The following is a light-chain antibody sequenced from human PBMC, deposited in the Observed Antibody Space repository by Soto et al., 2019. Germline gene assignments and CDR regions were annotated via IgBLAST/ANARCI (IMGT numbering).Light chain of an antibody. Sequence: QSALTQPASVSGSPGQSIAISCTGTSSDVGAYDYVSWYQQHAGKAPKLMIYDVNNRPSGVSNRFSGSKSGNTASLTISRLQAEDEADYYCSSYTISSTPLYVFGTGTKVTVL. J-gene: IGLJ1*01. CDR3: SSYTISSTPLYV. V-gene: IGLV2-14*01. CDR2: DVN. CDR1: SSDVGAYDY.